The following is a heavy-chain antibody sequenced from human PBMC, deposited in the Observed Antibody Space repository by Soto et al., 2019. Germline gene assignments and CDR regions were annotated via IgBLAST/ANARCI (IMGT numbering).Heavy chain of an antibody. D-gene: IGHD2-15*01. Sequence: SETLSLTCTVSGGSISSSSYYWGWIRQPPGKGLEWIGSIYYSGSTYYNPSLKSRVTISVDTSKNQFSLKLSSVTAADTAVYYCARRQWVVAAYIDYWGQGTLVTVSS. CDR3: ARRQWVVAAYIDY. CDR1: GGSISSSSYY. V-gene: IGHV4-39*01. CDR2: IYYSGST. J-gene: IGHJ4*02.